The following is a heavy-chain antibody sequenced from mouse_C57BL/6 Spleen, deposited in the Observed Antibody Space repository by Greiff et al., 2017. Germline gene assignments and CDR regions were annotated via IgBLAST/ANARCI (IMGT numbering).Heavy chain of an antibody. CDR1: GFSLTSYG. CDR3: AREGNYGGYAMDY. V-gene: IGHV2-2*01. J-gene: IGHJ4*01. CDR2: IWSGGST. D-gene: IGHD2-1*01. Sequence: QVQLQQSGPGLVQPSQSLSITCTVSGFSLTSYGVHWVRQSPGKGLEWLGVIWSGGSTDYNAAFISRLSISKDNSKSQVFFKMNSLQADDTAIYYCAREGNYGGYAMDYWGQGTSVTVSS.